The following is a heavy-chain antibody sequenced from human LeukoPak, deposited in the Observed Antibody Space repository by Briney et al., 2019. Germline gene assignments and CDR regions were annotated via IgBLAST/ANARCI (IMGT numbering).Heavy chain of an antibody. CDR1: GGSISRSVYY. CDR2: IYYSGTT. V-gene: IGHV4-39*01. CDR3: ARLSYSTSRKFDY. Sequence: SETLSLTCTVSGGSISRSVYYWGWIRQSPGKGLEWIGTIYYSGTTYYNPSLKSRVTISVDTSKNQFSLKLTSVTAADTAVYYCARLSYSTSRKFDYWGQGTLVTVSS. D-gene: IGHD5-18*01. J-gene: IGHJ4*02.